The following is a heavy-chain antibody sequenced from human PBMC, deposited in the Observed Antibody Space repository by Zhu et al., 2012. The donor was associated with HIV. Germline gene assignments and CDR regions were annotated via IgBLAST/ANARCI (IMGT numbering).Heavy chain of an antibody. CDR2: INHSGST. V-gene: IGHV4-34*01. J-gene: IGHJ4*02. D-gene: IGHD3-10*01. CDR1: GGSFSGYY. CDR3: ARVYLWFGEVVRSGLRTLYY. Sequence: QVQLQQWGAGLLKPSETLSLTCAVYGGSFSGYYWSWIRQPPGKGLEWIGEINHSGSTNYNPSLKSRLTMSVDTSKNQFSLKLSSVTAADTAVYYCARVYLWFGEVVRSGLRTLYYWGRGNPSVTVSS.